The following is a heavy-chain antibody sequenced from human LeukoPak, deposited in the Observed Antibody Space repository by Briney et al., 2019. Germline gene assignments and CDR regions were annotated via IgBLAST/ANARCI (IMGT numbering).Heavy chain of an antibody. Sequence: GGSLRLSCAASVFTFSDYNMRWIRQAPGKGLEWVSSISRSGSTKYYADSVKGRFTISRDNSKNSLYLQMNSLRVEDTAVYYCARDRLHFDSSGYYYVDWFDPWGQGTLVTVSS. V-gene: IGHV3-11*01. D-gene: IGHD3-22*01. CDR1: VFTFSDYN. J-gene: IGHJ5*02. CDR3: ARDRLHFDSSGYYYVDWFDP. CDR2: ISRSGSTK.